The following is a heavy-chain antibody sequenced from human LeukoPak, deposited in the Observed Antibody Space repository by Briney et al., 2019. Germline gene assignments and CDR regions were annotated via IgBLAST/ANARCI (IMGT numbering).Heavy chain of an antibody. J-gene: IGHJ4*02. D-gene: IGHD1-26*01. CDR3: AGSGSYYFHHPFDY. Sequence: ASVKVSCKAFGYTFTSNYMHWVRQAPGQGPEWMGVISPSGGSTTYAQKFQGRVTLTRDMSTSTVYMELSSLRSEDTAVYYCAGSGSYYFHHPFDYWGQGTLVTVSS. CDR2: ISPSGGST. CDR1: GYTFTSNY. V-gene: IGHV1-46*01.